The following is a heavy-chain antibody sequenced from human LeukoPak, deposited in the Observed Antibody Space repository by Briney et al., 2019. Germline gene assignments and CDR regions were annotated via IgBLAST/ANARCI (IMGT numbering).Heavy chain of an antibody. CDR2: IIPIFGTA. Sequence: SVKVSCKASGGTFSSYAISWVRQAPGQGLEWMGGIIPIFGTANYAQKFQGRVTITADKSTSTAHMELSSLRSEDTAVYYCAAGATATRIYYYYGMDVWGKGTTVTVSS. D-gene: IGHD3-3*02. V-gene: IGHV1-69*06. CDR1: GGTFSSYA. J-gene: IGHJ6*04. CDR3: AAGATATRIYYYYGMDV.